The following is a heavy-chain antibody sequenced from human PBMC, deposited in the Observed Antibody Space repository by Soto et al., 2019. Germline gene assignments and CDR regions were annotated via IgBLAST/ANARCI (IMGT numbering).Heavy chain of an antibody. Sequence: ASVKVSCKASGGTFSSYAISWVRQAPGQGLEWMGGIIPIFGTANYAQKFQGRVTITADESTSTAYMELSSLGSEDTAVYYCARERGSGSQAYYYYGMDVWGQGTTVTVSS. J-gene: IGHJ6*02. D-gene: IGHD1-26*01. CDR2: IIPIFGTA. CDR3: ARERGSGSQAYYYYGMDV. CDR1: GGTFSSYA. V-gene: IGHV1-69*13.